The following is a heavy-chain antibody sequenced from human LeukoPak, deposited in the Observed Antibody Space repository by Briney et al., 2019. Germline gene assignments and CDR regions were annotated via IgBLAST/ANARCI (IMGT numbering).Heavy chain of an antibody. Sequence: GRSLRLSCAASGFTVSSNYMSWVRQAPGKGLEWVSVIYSGGSTYYADSVKGRFTISRDNSKNTLYLQMNSLRAEDTAVYYCAKGSDYYYYGMDVWGQGATVTVSS. J-gene: IGHJ6*02. CDR3: AKGSDYYYYGMDV. CDR1: GFTVSSNY. V-gene: IGHV3-66*01. CDR2: IYSGGST.